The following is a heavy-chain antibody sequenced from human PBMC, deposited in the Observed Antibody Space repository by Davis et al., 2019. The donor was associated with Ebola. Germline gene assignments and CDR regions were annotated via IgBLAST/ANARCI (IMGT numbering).Heavy chain of an antibody. J-gene: IGHJ6*04. CDR1: GFTFSSYG. V-gene: IGHV3-30*03. D-gene: IGHD1-26*01. CDR2: ISYDGSNN. CDR3: AREWWELHYYYYGMDV. Sequence: PGGSLRLSCAASGFTFSSYGMHWVRQAPGKGLEWVAVISYDGSNNYYADSVKGRFTISRDNAKNSLYLQMNSLRDEDTAVYYCAREWWELHYYYYGMDVWGKGTTVTVSS.